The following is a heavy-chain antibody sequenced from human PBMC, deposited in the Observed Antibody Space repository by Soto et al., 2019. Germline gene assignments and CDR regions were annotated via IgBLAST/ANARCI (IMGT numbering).Heavy chain of an antibody. J-gene: IGHJ4*02. CDR3: ARDLAEGDH. CDR1: GYTFTHYY. V-gene: IGHV1-46*01. D-gene: IGHD3-3*02. CDR2: INPASGST. Sequence: QVQLVQSGAEVKKPGASVKVSCRTSGYTFTHYYIHWVRQAPGQGLEWLGIINPASGSTNYAQDFRGGVTLTMDTSTTTVYMERSGLRAEDTAIFYCARDLAEGDHWGQGTLVTVSS.